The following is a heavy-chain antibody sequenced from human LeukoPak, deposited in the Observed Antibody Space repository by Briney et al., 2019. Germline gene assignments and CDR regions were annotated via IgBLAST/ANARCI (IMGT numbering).Heavy chain of an antibody. V-gene: IGHV3-23*01. J-gene: IGHJ4*02. CDR2: IGSSGGGI. Sequence: GGSLRLSCAVSGFTFSTYTMYWVRHPPGKRLEWVSIIGSSGGGIHYADSVKGRFTISRDNSKNALYLQMNSLRVEDTAVYYCAIDPNWGTHSWGQGVLVTVSS. D-gene: IGHD7-27*01. CDR1: GFTFSTYT. CDR3: AIDPNWGTHS.